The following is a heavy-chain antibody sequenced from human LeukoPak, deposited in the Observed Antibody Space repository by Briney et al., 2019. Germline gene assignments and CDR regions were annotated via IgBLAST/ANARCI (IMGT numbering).Heavy chain of an antibody. CDR1: GFMFSNYA. CDR3: AKVWGVDYYFDY. Sequence: PGGSLRLSCAASGFMFSNYALNWVRQAPGKGLEWVSSISGSSYTTHYADSVKGRFTISRDNSNSTLYLQMNSLRAEDTAVYYCAKVWGVDYYFDYWGQGTLVTVSS. D-gene: IGHD3-16*01. CDR2: ISGSSYTT. V-gene: IGHV3-23*01. J-gene: IGHJ4*02.